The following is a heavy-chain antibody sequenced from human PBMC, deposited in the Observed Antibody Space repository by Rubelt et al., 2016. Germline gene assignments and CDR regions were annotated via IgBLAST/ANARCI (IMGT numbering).Heavy chain of an antibody. Sequence: QVQLQQWGAGLLKPSETLSLTCAVYGGSFSDYYWNWIRQPPGKGLEWIGEISHRGSTNYNPSLKSRVTLSVDTFKNQVPLKLTLLTAADTAVYYCARERIAARGLFDPWGRGTLVTVSS. V-gene: IGHV4-34*01. CDR3: ARERIAARGLFDP. CDR2: ISHRGST. J-gene: IGHJ5*02. CDR1: GGSFSDYY. D-gene: IGHD6-6*01.